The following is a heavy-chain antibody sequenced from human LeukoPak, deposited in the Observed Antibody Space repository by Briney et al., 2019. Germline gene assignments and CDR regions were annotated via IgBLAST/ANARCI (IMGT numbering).Heavy chain of an antibody. V-gene: IGHV3-74*01. CDR3: VSRNYGSSPFDY. Sequence: HPGGSLRLSCAASGFTFSRYWMHWVRQAPGKGLAWVSRISSDGSNTNYAGSVKGRFTISRDNAKNTLYLQMDSLTAEDTAVYYCVSRNYGSSPFDYWGQGTLVTVSS. CDR2: ISSDGSNT. CDR1: GFTFSRYW. J-gene: IGHJ4*02. D-gene: IGHD4-17*01.